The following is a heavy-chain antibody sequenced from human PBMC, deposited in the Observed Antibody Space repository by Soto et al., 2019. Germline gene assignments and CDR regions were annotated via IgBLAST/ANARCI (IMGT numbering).Heavy chain of an antibody. CDR2: IYWDGDE. Sequence: QFTLKESGPTLVKPTQTLTLTCTFSGFSLSTSAEGVGWIRQPPGKALEWLALIYWDGDERYSPSLKSRLTITKDTSKNQVVLTMTNMDPADTATYSCAHGSCTSADCYPNPYLDYWGQGILVTVSS. CDR1: GFSLSTSAEG. CDR3: AHGSCTSADCYPNPYLDY. D-gene: IGHD2-2*01. V-gene: IGHV2-5*02. J-gene: IGHJ4*02.